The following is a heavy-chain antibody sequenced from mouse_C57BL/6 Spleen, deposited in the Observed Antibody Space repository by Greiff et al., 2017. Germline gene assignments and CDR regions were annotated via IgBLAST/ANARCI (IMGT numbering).Heavy chain of an antibody. CDR1: GYAFSSSW. V-gene: IGHV1-82*01. CDR3: ASRSGENAMDY. Sequence: VKLQESGPELVKPGASVKISCKASGYAFSSSWMNWVKQRPGKGLEWIGRIYPGDGDTNYNGKFKGKATLTADKSSSTAYMQRSRLTSEDSAVYFRASRSGENAMDYWGQGTSVTVSS. J-gene: IGHJ4*01. CDR2: IYPGDGDT.